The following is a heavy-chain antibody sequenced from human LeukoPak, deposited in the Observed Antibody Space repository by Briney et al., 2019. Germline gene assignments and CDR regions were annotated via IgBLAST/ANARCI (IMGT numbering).Heavy chain of an antibody. J-gene: IGHJ5*02. V-gene: IGHV3-7*01. Sequence: GGSLRLSCATSGFTFSNYWMAWVRQAPGKGLEWVDQIKQDGSDKYYVDSVKGRFTISRDNANNSLSLQMTSLRVEDTAVYYCAKIAAAVPDQWGQGTLVTVSS. D-gene: IGHD6-13*01. CDR1: GFTFSNYW. CDR2: IKQDGSDK. CDR3: AKIAAAVPDQ.